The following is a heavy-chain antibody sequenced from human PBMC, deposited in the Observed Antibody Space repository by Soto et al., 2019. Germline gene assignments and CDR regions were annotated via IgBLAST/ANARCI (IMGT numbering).Heavy chain of an antibody. CDR2: ITVGSSHI. J-gene: IGHJ4*02. D-gene: IGHD3-16*01. CDR3: SRSPEVGVRGAY. Sequence: TVGSLRLSCTGSGFPFSAYNINWVRQAPGKGLEWVSSITVGSSHIYQPNSMKGRFTISRDDAKNSVYLQIDSLRDEDTALYYCSRSPEVGVRGAYWGQGTLVTVSS. V-gene: IGHV3-21*01. CDR1: GFPFSAYN.